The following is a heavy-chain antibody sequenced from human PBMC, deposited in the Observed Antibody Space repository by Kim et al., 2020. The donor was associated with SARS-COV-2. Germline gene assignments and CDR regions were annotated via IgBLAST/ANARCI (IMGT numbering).Heavy chain of an antibody. D-gene: IGHD3-3*01. Sequence: SVKVSCKASGGTFSSYAISWVRQAPGQGLEWMGGIIPIFGTANYAQKFQGRVTITADESTSTAYMELSSLRSEDTAVYYCASPSRRFLEWLSHPLYYYYGMDVWGQGTTVTVSS. CDR3: ASPSRRFLEWLSHPLYYYYGMDV. CDR1: GGTFSSYA. J-gene: IGHJ6*02. V-gene: IGHV1-69*13. CDR2: IIPIFGTA.